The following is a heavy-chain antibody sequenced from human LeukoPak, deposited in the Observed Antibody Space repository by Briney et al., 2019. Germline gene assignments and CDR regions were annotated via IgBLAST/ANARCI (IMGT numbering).Heavy chain of an antibody. Sequence: ASVKVSCKASGYTFTSYGINWVGQAPGQGLEWMGWISAYNGNTNYAQNLQGRVTMTTDTSTSTAYMELRSLRSDDTAVYYCARDRRSYCSGSSCDSGADYWGQGTLVTVSS. V-gene: IGHV1-18*01. D-gene: IGHD2-15*01. CDR2: ISAYNGNT. CDR3: ARDRRSYCSGSSCDSGADY. CDR1: GYTFTSYG. J-gene: IGHJ4*02.